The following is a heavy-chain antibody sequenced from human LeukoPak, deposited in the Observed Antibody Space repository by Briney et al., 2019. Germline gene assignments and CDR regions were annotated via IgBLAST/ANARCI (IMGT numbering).Heavy chain of an antibody. Sequence: PSATLSLTCTVSGGSISSSSYYWGWIRRPPGKGLEWIGSIYYSGSTYYNPSLKSRVTISVDTSKNQFSLKLSSVTAADTAVYYCARLTDTAMSHPVGDVWGKGTTVTVSS. CDR3: ARLTDTAMSHPVGDV. J-gene: IGHJ6*04. V-gene: IGHV4-39*01. CDR1: GGSISSSSYY. D-gene: IGHD5-18*01. CDR2: IYYSGST.